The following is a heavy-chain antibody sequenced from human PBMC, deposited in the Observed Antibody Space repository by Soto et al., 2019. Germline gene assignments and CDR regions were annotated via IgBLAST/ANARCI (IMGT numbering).Heavy chain of an antibody. J-gene: IGHJ4*02. V-gene: IGHV3-23*01. CDR3: TQHKWATIFGVVTTFYDC. Sequence: EVQLLESGGGLVQPGGSLRLSCAASGFTFSDYAMTWVRQAPGKGLEWVSSISHSGGITYYADSVKGRFTITRDNSKNTIYMQMNRLRAGDTAMYYCTQHKWATIFGVVTTFYDCWGQGTLVTVSS. D-gene: IGHD3-3*01. CDR2: ISHSGGIT. CDR1: GFTFSDYA.